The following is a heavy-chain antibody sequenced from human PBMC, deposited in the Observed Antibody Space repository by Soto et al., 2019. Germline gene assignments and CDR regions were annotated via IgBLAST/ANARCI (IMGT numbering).Heavy chain of an antibody. D-gene: IGHD3-22*01. Sequence: PVGSLRLSCAASGFTFSSYWMSWVRQAPGKGLEWVSAISGSGGSTYYADSVKGRFTISRDNSKNTLYLQMNSLRAEDTAVYYCAKDLYYYDSSGEYIFSPPGDPVFEIRGQGTLV. CDR3: AKDLYYYDSSGEYIFSPPGDPVFEI. V-gene: IGHV3-23*01. CDR1: GFTFSSYW. CDR2: ISGSGGST. J-gene: IGHJ3*02.